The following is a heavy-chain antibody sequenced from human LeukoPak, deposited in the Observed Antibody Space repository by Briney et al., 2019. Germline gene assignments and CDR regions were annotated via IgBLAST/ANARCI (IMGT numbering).Heavy chain of an antibody. CDR3: ARGFGSSIPYSYYYYLDV. V-gene: IGHV3-21*01. CDR1: GGSISSSS. Sequence: ETLSLTCTVSGGSISSSSYYWGWIRQPPGKGLEWVSSISGSRSYIYYADSVKGRFTISRDNAKNSLYLQMNSLRAEDDTAVYYCARGFGSSIPYSYYYYLDVWGEGTTVTVSS. J-gene: IGHJ6*03. D-gene: IGHD6-6*01. CDR2: ISGSRSYI.